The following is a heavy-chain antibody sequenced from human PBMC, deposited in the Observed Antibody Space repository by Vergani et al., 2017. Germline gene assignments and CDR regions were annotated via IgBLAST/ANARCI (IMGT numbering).Heavy chain of an antibody. D-gene: IGHD3-10*01. J-gene: IGHJ6*03. CDR1: GGTFSSYA. Sequence: QVQLVQSGAEVKKPGSSVKVSCKASGGTFSSYAISWVRQAPGQGLEWMGGIIPIFGTANYAQKFQERVTITRDMSTSTAYMELSSLRSEDTAVYYCAAEGNYYGSSDEPEDYYYMDVWGKGTTVTVSS. CDR2: IIPIFGTA. CDR3: AAEGNYYGSSDEPEDYYYMDV. V-gene: IGHV1-69*06.